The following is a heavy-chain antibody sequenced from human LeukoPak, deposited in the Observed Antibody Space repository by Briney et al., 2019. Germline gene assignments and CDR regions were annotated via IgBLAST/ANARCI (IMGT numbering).Heavy chain of an antibody. CDR1: GYTFSDYT. CDR2: ISSGGSVM. J-gene: IGHJ4*02. V-gene: IGHV3-48*01. CDR3: TRDLEY. Sequence: PGGSLRLSCGASGYTFSDYTMNWVRQAPGKGPEWISYISSGGSVMHYADSVKGRFTISRGNVENSLYLQMNSLRVEDTAVYYCTRDLEYWGQGVLVTVSS.